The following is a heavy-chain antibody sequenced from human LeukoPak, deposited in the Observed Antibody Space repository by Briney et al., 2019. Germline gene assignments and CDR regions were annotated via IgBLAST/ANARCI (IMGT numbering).Heavy chain of an antibody. J-gene: IGHJ4*02. CDR3: ARAYRGYSIDF. CDR2: IYPSGGGT. Sequence: ASVTVSFKASGYTFTRYYMHGVRQAPGHGLVWMGIIYPSGGGTSYAQKFQGRVTMNRDTSTSTVYMELSSLTSEDTAIYYCARAYRGYSIDFWGQGTLVTVSS. D-gene: IGHD3-22*01. V-gene: IGHV1-46*01. CDR1: GYTFTRYY.